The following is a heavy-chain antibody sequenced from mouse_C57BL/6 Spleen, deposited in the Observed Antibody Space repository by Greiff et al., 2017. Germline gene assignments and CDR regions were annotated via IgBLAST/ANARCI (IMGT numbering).Heavy chain of an antibody. Sequence: VQLKESGPVLVKPGASVKMSCKASGYTFTDYYMNWVKQSHGKSLEWIGVINPYNGGTSYNQKFKGKATLTVDKSSSTAYMELNSLTSEDSAVYCSARSGNWSWGQGTTLTVSS. CDR3: ARSGNWS. CDR2: INPYNGGT. V-gene: IGHV1-19*01. J-gene: IGHJ2*01. D-gene: IGHD2-1*01. CDR1: GYTFTDYY.